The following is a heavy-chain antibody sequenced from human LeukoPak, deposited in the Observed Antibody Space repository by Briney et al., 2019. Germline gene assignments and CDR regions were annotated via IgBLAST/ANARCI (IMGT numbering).Heavy chain of an antibody. Sequence: GGSLRLSCAASGFTFNSCWMSWVRQAPGKGLEWVANRKQDGSEKYYADSVKGRFTISRDNAKNSLYLQMNSLTAEATAVYYCASVREWQLQNAPFDYWGKGTLVTVSS. D-gene: IGHD2-15*01. CDR1: GFTFNSCW. CDR3: ASVREWQLQNAPFDY. CDR2: RKQDGSEK. J-gene: IGHJ4*02. V-gene: IGHV3-7*01.